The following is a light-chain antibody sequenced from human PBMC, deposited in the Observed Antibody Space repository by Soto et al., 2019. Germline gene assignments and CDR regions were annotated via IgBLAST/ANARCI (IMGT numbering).Light chain of an antibody. CDR2: GAS. CDR3: HQRQSWPRT. V-gene: IGKV3-20*01. CDR1: QSITSSY. J-gene: IGKJ1*01. Sequence: EIVLTQSPGTLSLSPGDRATLSCRASQSITSSYLSWFQQKPGQAPRLLIYGASSRATGIPDRFSGSGSGTDFTLVISRVEPEDFALYYCHQRQSWPRTFGQGTKVDIK.